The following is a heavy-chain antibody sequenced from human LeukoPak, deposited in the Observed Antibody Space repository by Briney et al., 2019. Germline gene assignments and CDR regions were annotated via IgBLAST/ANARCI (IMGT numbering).Heavy chain of an antibody. CDR3: ARVRFYASGSYPPDYYCYMDV. D-gene: IGHD3-10*01. Sequence: PGGSLRLSCAASGFTFSSYGMSWVRQAPGKGLEWVSAISGSGGSTYYADSVKGRFTISRDNSKNTLYLQMNSLRAEDTAVYYCARVRFYASGSYPPDYYCYMDVWGKGTTVTVSS. CDR1: GFTFSSYG. V-gene: IGHV3-23*01. J-gene: IGHJ6*03. CDR2: ISGSGGST.